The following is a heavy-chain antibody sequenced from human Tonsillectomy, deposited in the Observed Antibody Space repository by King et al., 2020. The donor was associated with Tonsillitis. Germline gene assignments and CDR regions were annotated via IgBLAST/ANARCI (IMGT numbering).Heavy chain of an antibody. CDR1: GYTFTNFG. Sequence: QLVQSGVEVKKPGASVKVSCKASGYTFTNFGINWVRQAPGQGLEWMGWITVNNGNTKYAQQFQGRVSMTTDTSTSTAYMELRNLRSDDTAVYYCARDKDLYDSSGYYRAFDIWGQGTMVTVSS. CDR3: ARDKDLYDSSGYYRAFDI. D-gene: IGHD3-22*01. V-gene: IGHV1-18*01. CDR2: ITVNNGNT. J-gene: IGHJ3*02.